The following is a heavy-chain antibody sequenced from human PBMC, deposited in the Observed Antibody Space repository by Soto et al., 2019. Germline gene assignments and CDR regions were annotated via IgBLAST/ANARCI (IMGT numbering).Heavy chain of an antibody. CDR1: GGSISSYY. Sequence: TLSLTCTVSGGSISSYYWSWIRQPAGKGLEWIGRIYTSGSTNYNPSLKSRVTMSVDTSKNQFSLKLSSVTAADTAVYYCARDYYDSSGRRYNWFDPWGQGTLVTVSS. V-gene: IGHV4-4*07. D-gene: IGHD3-22*01. J-gene: IGHJ5*02. CDR3: ARDYYDSSGRRYNWFDP. CDR2: IYTSGST.